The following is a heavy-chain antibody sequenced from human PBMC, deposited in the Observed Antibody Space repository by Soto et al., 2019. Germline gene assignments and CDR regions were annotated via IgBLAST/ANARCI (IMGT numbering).Heavy chain of an antibody. CDR3: ARDPIAAAGTYDY. D-gene: IGHD6-13*01. V-gene: IGHV3-74*01. CDR1: GFTFSSYW. CDR2: INSDGSST. Sequence: GGSLRLSCAASGFTFSSYWMHWVRQAPGKGLVWVSRINSDGSSTSYADSVKGRFTISRDNAKNTLYLQMNSLRAEDTAVYYCARDPIAAAGTYDYWGQGTLVTSPQ. J-gene: IGHJ4*02.